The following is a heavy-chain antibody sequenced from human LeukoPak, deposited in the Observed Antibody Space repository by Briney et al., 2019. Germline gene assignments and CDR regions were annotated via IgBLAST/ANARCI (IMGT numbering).Heavy chain of an antibody. V-gene: IGHV4-34*01. CDR2: INHSGST. J-gene: IGHJ4*02. D-gene: IGHD1-14*01. Sequence: PSETLSLTCAVYGGSFSGYYWSWIRQPPGKGLEWIGEINHSGSTNYNPSLKSRVTISVDTSKNQFSLKLSSVTAADTAVYYCARGHRNFDYWGQGTLVTVSS. CDR3: ARGHRNFDY. CDR1: GGSFSGYY.